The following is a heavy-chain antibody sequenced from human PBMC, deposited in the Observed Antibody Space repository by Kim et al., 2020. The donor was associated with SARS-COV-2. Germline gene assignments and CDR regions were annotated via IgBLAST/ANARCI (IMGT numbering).Heavy chain of an antibody. CDR3: TKDSGGFCSSTSCVHYFQF. J-gene: IGHJ4*02. D-gene: IGHD2-2*01. V-gene: IGHV3-23*01. Sequence: GGSLRLSCAASGFTFSTYAMSWVRQAPGKGLEWVSAISDSGSSTYYADSVKGRFTISRDYSNNTMYLQMSSLRAEDTAVYYCTKDSGGFCSSTSCVHYFQFGGRGTLVTVSS. CDR1: GFTFSTYA. CDR2: ISDSGSST.